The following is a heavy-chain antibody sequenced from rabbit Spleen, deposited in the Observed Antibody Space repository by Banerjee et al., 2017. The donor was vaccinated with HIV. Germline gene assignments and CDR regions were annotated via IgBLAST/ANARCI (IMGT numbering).Heavy chain of an antibody. J-gene: IGHJ4*01. V-gene: IGHV1S45*01. CDR2: IYGGSSGSS. CDR1: GFSFSSSYY. Sequence: QEQLVESGGGLVQPEGSLTLTCTASGFSFSSSYYMCWVRQAPGKGLEWIGCIYGGSSGSSYYASWAKGRFTISKTSSTTVTLQMTSLTAADTATYFCARDPYTGSSYYVSFNLWGPGTLVTVS. CDR3: ARDPYTGSSYYVSFNL. D-gene: IGHD8-1*01.